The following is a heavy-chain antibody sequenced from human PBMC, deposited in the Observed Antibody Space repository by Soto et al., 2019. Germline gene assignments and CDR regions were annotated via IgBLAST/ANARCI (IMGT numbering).Heavy chain of an antibody. V-gene: IGHV4-31*03. CDR3: ARDKRDWYSSGWRKVHHGMDV. J-gene: IGHJ6*02. CDR1: GGSISSGGYY. Sequence: SETLSLTCTVSGGSISSGGYYWSWIRQHPGKGLEWIGYIYYSGSTYYNPSLKSRVTISVDTSKNQFSLKLSSVTAADTAVYYCARDKRDWYSSGWRKVHHGMDVWGQGTTVTVSS. CDR2: IYYSGST. D-gene: IGHD6-19*01.